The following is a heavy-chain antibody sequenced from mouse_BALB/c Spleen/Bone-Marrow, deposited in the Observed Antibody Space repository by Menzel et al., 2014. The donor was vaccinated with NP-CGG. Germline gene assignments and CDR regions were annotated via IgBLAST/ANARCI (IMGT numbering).Heavy chain of an antibody. D-gene: IGHD3-1*01. CDR1: GYTFSNYW. CDR3: TMLARNNFDY. CDR2: IHPGNSDT. V-gene: IGHV1-5*01. J-gene: IGHJ2*01. Sequence: EVQVVESGTVLARPGAAVKMSCKASGYTFSNYWMHWIKQRPGQGLEWIGTIHPGNSDTTYNQKFKGKAKLTAVTSTSTAYMELSSLTNEDSAVYYCTMLARNNFDYWGQGTTLTVSS.